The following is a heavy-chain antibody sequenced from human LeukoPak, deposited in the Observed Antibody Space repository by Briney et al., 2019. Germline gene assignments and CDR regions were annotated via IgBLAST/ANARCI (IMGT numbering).Heavy chain of an antibody. CDR2: ISGSGGST. CDR1: GFTFSSYA. V-gene: IGHV3-23*01. CDR3: AKYLWDSPSGPNRFDP. J-gene: IGHJ5*02. D-gene: IGHD3-16*01. Sequence: GGSLRLSCAASGFTFSSYAMSWVRQAPGKGLEWVSAISGSGGSTYYADSVKGRFTISRDNSKNTLYLQMNSLRAEDTAVYYCAKYLWDSPSGPNRFDPWGQGTLVTVSS.